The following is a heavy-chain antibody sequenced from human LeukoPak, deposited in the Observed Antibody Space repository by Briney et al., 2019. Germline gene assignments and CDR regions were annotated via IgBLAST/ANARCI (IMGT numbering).Heavy chain of an antibody. D-gene: IGHD3-10*01. J-gene: IGHJ6*02. V-gene: IGHV3-48*02. CDR1: GFTFSSYS. CDR3: ARAMVRGVSYYYYYGMDV. CDR2: ISSSSSTI. Sequence: GGSLRLSRAASGFTFSSYSMNWVRQAPGKGLEWVSYISSSSSTIYYADSVKGRFTISRDNAKNSLYLQMNSLRDEDTAVYYCARAMVRGVSYYYYYGMDVWGQGTTVTVSS.